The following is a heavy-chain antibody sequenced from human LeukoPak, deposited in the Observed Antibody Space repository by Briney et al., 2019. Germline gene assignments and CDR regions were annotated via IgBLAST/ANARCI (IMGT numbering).Heavy chain of an antibody. CDR2: IYTSGST. V-gene: IGHV4-4*09. CDR3: ARLGYDLWFDP. J-gene: IGHJ5*02. Sequence: SETLSLTCTVSGVSISSYYWSWIRQPPEKGLEWIGYIYTSGSTNYNPSLKTRLTITVHTPRNQFPLKLSSVTAADAAVYYCARLGYDLWFDPWGRGTLVTVSS. D-gene: IGHD5-12*01. CDR1: GVSISSYY.